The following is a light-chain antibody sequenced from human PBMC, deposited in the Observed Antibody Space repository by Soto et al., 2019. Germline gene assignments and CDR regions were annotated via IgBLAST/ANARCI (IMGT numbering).Light chain of an antibody. CDR1: SPDFG. CDR2: EVS. J-gene: IGLJ2*01. CDR3: SSYSSTTTL. Sequence: QSALTQPASVSGSPGQSITISCSGISPDFGVSWYQHFPGKAPKLLIFEVSNRPSGISTRFSGSKSDNLAFLTISGLQSEDEGLYHCSSYSSTTTLFGGGTTVTVL. V-gene: IGLV2-14*01.